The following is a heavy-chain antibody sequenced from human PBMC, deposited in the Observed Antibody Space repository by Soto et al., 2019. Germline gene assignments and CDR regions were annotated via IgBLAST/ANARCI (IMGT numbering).Heavy chain of an antibody. CDR2: INHSGST. Sequence: QVQLQQWGAGLLKPPETLSLTCAVYGGSFSGYYWSWIRQPPGKGLEWIGEINHSGSTNYNPSLKSRVTISVDTSKNQFSLKLSSVTAADTAVYYCARGRLIVVVPAANNNWFDPWGQGTLVTVSS. D-gene: IGHD2-2*01. J-gene: IGHJ5*02. V-gene: IGHV4-34*01. CDR1: GGSFSGYY. CDR3: ARGRLIVVVPAANNNWFDP.